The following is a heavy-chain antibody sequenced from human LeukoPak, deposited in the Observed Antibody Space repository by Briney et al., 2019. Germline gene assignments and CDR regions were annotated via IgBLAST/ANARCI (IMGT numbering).Heavy chain of an antibody. Sequence: GGSLRLSCAASGFTFSSYGMHWVRQAPGKGLEWVAFIRYDGSKKYYADSVKGRFTISRDNSKNTLYLQMNSLRAEDTAVYYCAKEVYSYGGPDYWGQGTLVTVSS. CDR1: GFTFSSYG. V-gene: IGHV3-30*02. CDR2: IRYDGSKK. J-gene: IGHJ4*02. D-gene: IGHD5-18*01. CDR3: AKEVYSYGGPDY.